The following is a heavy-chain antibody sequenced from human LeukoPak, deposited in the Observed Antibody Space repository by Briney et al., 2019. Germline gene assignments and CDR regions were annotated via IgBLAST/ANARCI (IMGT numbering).Heavy chain of an antibody. CDR2: IRSKAYGGTT. CDR3: TREHYYDSSGYYYDSDY. J-gene: IGHJ4*02. V-gene: IGHV3-49*03. CDR1: GFTFGDYA. D-gene: IGHD3-22*01. Sequence: PGRSLRLSCTASGFTFGDYAMSWFRQAPGKGLEWVGFIRSKAYGGTTEYAASVKGRFTISRDDSKSIAYLQMNSLKTEDTAVYYCTREHYYDSSGYYYDSDYWGQGTLVTVSS.